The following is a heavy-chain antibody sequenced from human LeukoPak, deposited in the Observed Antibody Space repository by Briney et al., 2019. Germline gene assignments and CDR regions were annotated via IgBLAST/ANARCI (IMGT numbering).Heavy chain of an antibody. D-gene: IGHD3-10*01. CDR1: GGSINTPNYY. Sequence: SETLSLTCTVSGGSINTPNYYWGWIRQTPGKGLEWIGNIFYSGGTYYSPSLTSRVTITLDTSRNQFSLKLNSVTAADTAVYYCARSGLRFGEFDYWGQGTLVTVSS. CDR2: IFYSGGT. J-gene: IGHJ4*02. CDR3: ARSGLRFGEFDY. V-gene: IGHV4-39*07.